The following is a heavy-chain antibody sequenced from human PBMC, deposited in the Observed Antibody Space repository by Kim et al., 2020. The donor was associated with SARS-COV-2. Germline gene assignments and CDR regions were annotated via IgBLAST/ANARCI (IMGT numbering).Heavy chain of an antibody. CDR1: GDSTSNVNKY. D-gene: IGHD6-25*01. CDR3: ATQPRRDGYNPFDY. J-gene: IGHJ4*02. V-gene: IGHV4-39*01. CDR2: IHYSGNT. Sequence: SETLSLTCQVSGDSTSNVNKYWAWIRQPPGRGLEWLGSIHYSGNTYYNPSLEDRVTISVDTSKNHFSLKLRSVTAADTAFYYCATQPRRDGYNPFDYWGRGTRVTVSS.